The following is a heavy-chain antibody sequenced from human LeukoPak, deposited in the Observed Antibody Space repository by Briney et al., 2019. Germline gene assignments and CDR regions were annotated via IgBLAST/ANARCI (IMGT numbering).Heavy chain of an antibody. D-gene: IGHD1-26*01. CDR3: AKGRVGARGGGFFDY. J-gene: IGHJ4*02. V-gene: IGHV3-23*01. Sequence: GGSLRLSCAASGFTFSSYAMSWIRQPPGKGLEWVSAISGSGGSTYYADSAKGRFTTSRDNSKNTLYLQMNSLRAEDTAVYYCAKGRVGARGGGFFDYWGQGTLVTVSS. CDR2: ISGSGGST. CDR1: GFTFSSYA.